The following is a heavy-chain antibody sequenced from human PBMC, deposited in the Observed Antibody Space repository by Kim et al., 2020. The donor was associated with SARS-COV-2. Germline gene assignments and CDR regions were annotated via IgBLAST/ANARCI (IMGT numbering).Heavy chain of an antibody. V-gene: IGHV3-43*01. Sequence: GWSLRLFCAASGFTFDDYTMHWVRQAPGKGLEWVSLISWDGGSTYYADSVKGRFTISRDNSKNSLYLQMNSLRTEDTALYYCAKPMVRGVKYYYGMDVWGQGTPATVSS. CDR3: AKPMVRGVKYYYGMDV. D-gene: IGHD3-10*01. J-gene: IGHJ6*02. CDR1: GFTFDDYT. CDR2: ISWDGGST.